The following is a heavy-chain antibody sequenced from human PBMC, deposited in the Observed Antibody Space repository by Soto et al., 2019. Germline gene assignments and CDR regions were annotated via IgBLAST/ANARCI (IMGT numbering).Heavy chain of an antibody. CDR2: IWYDGSNK. D-gene: IGHD6-19*01. CDR1: GFTFSSYG. CDR3: ARSMSMGYSSGWYFDY. J-gene: IGHJ4*02. Sequence: QVQLVESGGGVVQPGRSLRLSCAASGFTFSSYGMHWVRQAPGKGLEWVAVIWYDGSNKYYADSVKGRFTISRDNSKNTLYLQMNSLRAEDTAVYYCARSMSMGYSSGWYFDYWGQVTLVTVSS. V-gene: IGHV3-33*01.